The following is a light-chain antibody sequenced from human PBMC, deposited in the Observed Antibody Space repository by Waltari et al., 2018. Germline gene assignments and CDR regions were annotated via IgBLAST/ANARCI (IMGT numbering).Light chain of an antibody. J-gene: IGLJ3*02. Sequence: QSALTQPPSASGSPGQSVTIPSTGTRRHVGGYDYVSWYQQHPDKAPKLMIYEVTKRPSVVPDRFSGSKSGNTASLTVSGLQAEDEADYYCSSYAGSNLWVFGGGTKLTVL. CDR3: SSYAGSNLWV. CDR1: RRHVGGYDY. V-gene: IGLV2-8*01. CDR2: EVT.